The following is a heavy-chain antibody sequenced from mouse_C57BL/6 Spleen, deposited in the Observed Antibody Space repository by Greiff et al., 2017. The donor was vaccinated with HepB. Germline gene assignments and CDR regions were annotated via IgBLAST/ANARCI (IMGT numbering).Heavy chain of an antibody. J-gene: IGHJ2*01. Sequence: QVTLKESGPGILQSSQTLSLTCSFSGFSLSTYGMGVSWIRQPSGKGLEWLAHIYWDDDKRYNPSLKSRLTISKDTSRNQVFLKITSVDTADTATYYCARRKEGNYEGVYYFDYWGQGTTLTVSS. V-gene: IGHV8-12*01. CDR1: GFSLSTYGMG. CDR2: IYWDDDK. D-gene: IGHD2-1*01. CDR3: ARRKEGNYEGVYYFDY.